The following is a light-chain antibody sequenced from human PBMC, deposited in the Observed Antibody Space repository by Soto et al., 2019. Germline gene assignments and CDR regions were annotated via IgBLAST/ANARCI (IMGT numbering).Light chain of an antibody. CDR1: QSIFSNY. CDR3: QQYGTSPRT. J-gene: IGKJ1*01. Sequence: EVMLTQSPGTLSLSPGERATLSCRASQSIFSNYLAWYQQKSGQAPRLLIYGASNRATGIPDRFSGSGSGTYFPLTISRLEPEDFAVYYCQQYGTSPRTFGQGTKVEFK. CDR2: GAS. V-gene: IGKV3-20*01.